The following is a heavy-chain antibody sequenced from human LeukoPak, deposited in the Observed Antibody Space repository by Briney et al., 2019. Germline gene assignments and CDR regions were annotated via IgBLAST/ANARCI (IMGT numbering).Heavy chain of an antibody. CDR3: ARDRGGSYSAIDY. CDR2: ISSSSSTI. Sequence: GGSLRPSCAASGFTFSSYGMNWVRHAPGKGLEWVPFISSSSSTIYYADSVKGRFTISRDNAKNSLYLQMNSLRAEDTAVYYCARDRGGSYSAIDYWGQGTLVTVSS. V-gene: IGHV3-48*04. CDR1: GFTFSSYG. J-gene: IGHJ4*02. D-gene: IGHD1-26*01.